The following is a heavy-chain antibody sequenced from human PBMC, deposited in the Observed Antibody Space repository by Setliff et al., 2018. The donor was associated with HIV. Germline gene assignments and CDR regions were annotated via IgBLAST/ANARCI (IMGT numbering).Heavy chain of an antibody. CDR1: SGSINSGSYY. J-gene: IGHJ4*02. V-gene: IGHV4-61*02. D-gene: IGHD4-4*01. CDR3: ARVGGKGYSNFLDS. CDR2: VYTTGST. Sequence: SETLSLTCIVSSGSINSGSYYWSWVRQPAGKGLEWIGRVYTTGSTNYNPSLKSRVAISVDTPKNRFSLNLTSVTAADTAIYFCARVGGKGYSNFLDSWGQGALVTGSS.